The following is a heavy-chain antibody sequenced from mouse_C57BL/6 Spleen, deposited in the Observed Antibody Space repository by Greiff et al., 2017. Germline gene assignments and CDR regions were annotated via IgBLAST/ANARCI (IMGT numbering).Heavy chain of an antibody. J-gene: IGHJ4*01. V-gene: IGHV5-17*01. Sequence: DVQLVESRGGLVKPGGCLKHSGADLVFTSSDDGFHSVRQALEKGPDWVTYISRGCLTLYYADRVKGRFTISRDNAKNTLFLKMTSLGSGETAMYYCAPMADRGEGT. CDR2: ISRGCLTL. CDR1: VFTSSDDG. CDR3: APMAD.